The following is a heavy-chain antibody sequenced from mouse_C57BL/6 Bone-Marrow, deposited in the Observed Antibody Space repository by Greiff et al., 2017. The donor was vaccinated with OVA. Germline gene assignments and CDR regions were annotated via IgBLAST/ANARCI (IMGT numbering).Heavy chain of an antibody. V-gene: IGHV1-61*01. J-gene: IGHJ4*01. Sequence: QVQLQQPGAELVRPGSSVKLSCKASGYTFTSYWMDWVKQRPGQGLEWIGNIYPSDSETHYNQKFKDKATLTVDKSSSTAYMQLSSLTSEDSAVYDCASPDGYYAMDYWGQGTSVTVSS. D-gene: IGHD2-3*01. CDR2: IYPSDSET. CDR3: ASPDGYYAMDY. CDR1: GYTFTSYW.